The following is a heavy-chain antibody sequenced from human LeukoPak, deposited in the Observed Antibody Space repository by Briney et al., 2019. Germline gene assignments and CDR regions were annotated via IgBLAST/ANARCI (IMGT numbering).Heavy chain of an antibody. J-gene: IGHJ4*02. CDR3: ARDIVVVPAAWEYFDY. CDR1: GYTFTSYG. Sequence: VSVKVSCKASGYTFTSYGISWVRQAPGQGLEWMGWISAYNGNTNYAQKLQGRVTMTTDTSTSTAYMELRSLRSDDTAVYYCARDIVVVPAAWEYFDYWGQGTLVTVSS. V-gene: IGHV1-18*01. D-gene: IGHD2-2*01. CDR2: ISAYNGNT.